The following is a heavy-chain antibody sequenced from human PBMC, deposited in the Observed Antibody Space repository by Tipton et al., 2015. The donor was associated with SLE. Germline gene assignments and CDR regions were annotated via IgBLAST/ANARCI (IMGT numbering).Heavy chain of an antibody. CDR2: VYHTGNT. J-gene: IGHJ5*02. V-gene: IGHV4-38-2*01. D-gene: IGHD3-10*01. CDR1: TYSISNGHY. CDR3: ARLTNLWYGGLDS. Sequence: LRLSCSVSTYSISNGHYWAWVRQPPGKGLEWIGTVYHTGNTYYNPSLKSRVSMAIDTSKSQFSLRLSSVTAADTALYYCARLTNLWYGGLDSWGQGTPVIVSS.